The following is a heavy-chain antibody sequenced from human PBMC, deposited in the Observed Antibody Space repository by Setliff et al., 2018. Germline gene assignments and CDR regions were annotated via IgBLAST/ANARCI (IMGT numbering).Heavy chain of an antibody. CDR2: IIPIFGTT. J-gene: IGHJ6*03. V-gene: IGHV1-69*05. Sequence: SVKVSCKASGGTFKNYGISWVRQAPGQGLEWMGGIIPIFGTTNYAQKFQGRATIITDESTSTAYMELSSLRSEDTAVYYCVREGVDSRSSTDYRYYMDVWGKGTTVTVSS. D-gene: IGHD3-22*01. CDR3: VREGVDSRSSTDYRYYMDV. CDR1: GGTFKNYG.